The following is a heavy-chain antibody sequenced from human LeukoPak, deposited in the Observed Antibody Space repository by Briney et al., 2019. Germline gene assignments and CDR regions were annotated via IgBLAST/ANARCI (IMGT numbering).Heavy chain of an antibody. CDR3: AKFGGNYYYYMDV. D-gene: IGHD3-16*01. CDR2: ISGSGGST. CDR1: GFTFSSYA. Sequence: PGGSPRLSCAASGFTFSSYAMSWVRQAPGKGLEWVSAISGSGGSTYYADSVKGRFTISRDNSKNTLYLQMNSLRAEDTAVYYCAKFGGNYYYYMDVWGKGTTVTVSS. V-gene: IGHV3-23*01. J-gene: IGHJ6*03.